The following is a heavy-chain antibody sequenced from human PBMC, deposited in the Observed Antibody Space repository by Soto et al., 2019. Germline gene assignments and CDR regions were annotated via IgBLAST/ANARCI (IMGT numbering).Heavy chain of an antibody. V-gene: IGHV1-18*01. CDR1: GYTFTSYG. Sequence: QVQLVQSGAEVKKPGASVKVSCKASGYTFTSYGISWVRQAPGQGLEWMGWISAYNGNTNYAQKLQGRVTMTTDTSTSTAYMELRSLRSDDTAVYYCARADMDYYDSSGYYKPYYFDYWGQGTLLTVSS. J-gene: IGHJ4*02. CDR3: ARADMDYYDSSGYYKPYYFDY. CDR2: ISAYNGNT. D-gene: IGHD3-22*01.